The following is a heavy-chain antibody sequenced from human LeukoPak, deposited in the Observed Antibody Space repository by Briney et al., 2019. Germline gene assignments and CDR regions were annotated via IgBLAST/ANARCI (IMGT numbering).Heavy chain of an antibody. D-gene: IGHD2-2*01. J-gene: IGHJ5*02. CDR1: GGTFSSYA. CDR3: AKDPFDQMLPENWFDP. V-gene: IGHV1-69*06. Sequence: SVKVSCKASGGTFSSYAISWVRQAPGQGLEWMGGIIPIFDTANYAQKFQGRVTITADKSTSTAYMELSSLRSEDTAVYYCAKDPFDQMLPENWFDPWGQGTLVTVSS. CDR2: IIPIFDTA.